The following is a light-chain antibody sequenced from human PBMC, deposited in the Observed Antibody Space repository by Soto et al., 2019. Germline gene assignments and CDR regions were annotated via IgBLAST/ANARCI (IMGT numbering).Light chain of an antibody. CDR2: DVS. CDR1: SNDVGGYNF. Sequence: QSVLTQPASVSGSPGQSVTISCSGTSNDVGGYNFVSWYQQHPGKAPKLMIYDVSNRPSGVSNRFSGSKSGNMASLTISGLQAEDEADYYCSSYTASTTLVFGGGTKVTVL. J-gene: IGLJ2*01. V-gene: IGLV2-14*03. CDR3: SSYTASTTLV.